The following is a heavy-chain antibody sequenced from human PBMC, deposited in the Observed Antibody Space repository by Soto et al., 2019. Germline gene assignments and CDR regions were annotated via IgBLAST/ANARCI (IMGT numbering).Heavy chain of an antibody. Sequence: GGSLRLSCAASGFTFSSYAMHWVRQAPGKGLEWVAVISYDGSNKYYADSVKGRFTISRDNSKNTLYLQMNSLRAEDTAVYYCARDRFSPKTTVTYYFDYWGQEPWSPSPQ. CDR1: GFTFSSYA. D-gene: IGHD4-17*01. CDR2: ISYDGSNK. CDR3: ARDRFSPKTTVTYYFDY. J-gene: IGHJ4*01. V-gene: IGHV3-30-3*01.